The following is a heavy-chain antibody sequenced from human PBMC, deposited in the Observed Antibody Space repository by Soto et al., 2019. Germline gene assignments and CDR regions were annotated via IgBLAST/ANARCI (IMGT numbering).Heavy chain of an antibody. D-gene: IGHD2-21*01. Sequence: QVQLVESGGGVVQSGRSLRLSCAASGFSFSSYGMHWVRQAQGKGLEWVAVISYDGSKKYYAGSAKGRFTISRDNSKNTLYLQMNSLRAEDTAVYFCANWGGAFDIWGQGTRVTVSS. CDR2: ISYDGSKK. CDR3: ANWGGAFDI. J-gene: IGHJ3*02. V-gene: IGHV3-30*18. CDR1: GFSFSSYG.